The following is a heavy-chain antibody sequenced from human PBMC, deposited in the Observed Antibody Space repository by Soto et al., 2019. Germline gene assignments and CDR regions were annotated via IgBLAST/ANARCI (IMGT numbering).Heavy chain of an antibody. CDR1: GFTFSSYG. Sequence: QVQLVESGGGVVQPGRSLRLSCAASGFTFSSYGMHWVRQAPGKGLEWVAVISYDGSNKYYADSVKGRFTIFRDNSKNTLYLQMNSLRAEDTAVYYCAKDQSSGWYHFSDYWGQGTLVTVSS. CDR2: ISYDGSNK. J-gene: IGHJ4*02. CDR3: AKDQSSGWYHFSDY. D-gene: IGHD6-19*01. V-gene: IGHV3-30*18.